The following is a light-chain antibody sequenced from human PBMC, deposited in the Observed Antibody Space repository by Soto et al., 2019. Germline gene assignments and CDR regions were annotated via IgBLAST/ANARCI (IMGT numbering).Light chain of an antibody. CDR1: QNVRNS. CDR2: GAS. CDR3: QQYNAWPPLIT. V-gene: IGKV3-15*01. Sequence: VLTQSPATLSLSPGERATLSCRASQNVRNSLAWFQQRPGQAPRLLIYGASTRATGVPARFSGGGSGTEFTLTISGLRSEDSATYYCQQYNAWPPLITFGPGTKVD. J-gene: IGKJ3*01.